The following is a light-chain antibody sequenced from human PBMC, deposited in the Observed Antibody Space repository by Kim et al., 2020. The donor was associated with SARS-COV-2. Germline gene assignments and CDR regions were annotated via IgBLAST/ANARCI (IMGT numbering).Light chain of an antibody. J-gene: IGKJ2*01. CDR1: QDIKTY. V-gene: IGKV1-33*01. Sequence: SAFVGDRVTITCQASQDIKTYLKWFQQKPGKPPRGLVSDAGNLETGVPSRFNGGGSGTHFTFTVSSLHPDDVGIYYCQQYDNLPYTFGQGTKLEI. CDR3: QQYDNLPYT. CDR2: DAG.